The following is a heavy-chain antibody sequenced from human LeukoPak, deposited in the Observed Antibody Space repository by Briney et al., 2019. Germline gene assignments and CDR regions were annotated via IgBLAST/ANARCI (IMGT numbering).Heavy chain of an antibody. CDR3: ARVSYYYDSSGYYYFDY. Sequence: LRLSCAASGFTFSSYAMHWIRQPPGKGLEWIGEINHSGSTNYNPSLKSRVTISVDTSKNQFSLKLSSVTAADTAVYYCARVSYYYDSSGYYYFDYWGQGTLVTVSS. V-gene: IGHV4-34*01. CDR2: INHSGST. J-gene: IGHJ4*02. D-gene: IGHD3-22*01. CDR1: GFTFSSYA.